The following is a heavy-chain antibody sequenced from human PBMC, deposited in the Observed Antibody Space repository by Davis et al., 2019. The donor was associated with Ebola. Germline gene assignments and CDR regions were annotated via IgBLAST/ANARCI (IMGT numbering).Heavy chain of an antibody. D-gene: IGHD3-9*01. J-gene: IGHJ4*02. CDR2: INTDGTTT. Sequence: HTGGSLRLSCAASGFTFSNYWIHWVRLAPGKGPVWVSRINTDGTTTTYADSVKGRFTISRDNARDSLYLQMDSLRVEDTAIYYCARDAFSLSRYDTEDHWGQGTLVTVSS. CDR3: ARDAFSLSRYDTEDH. V-gene: IGHV3-74*01. CDR1: GFTFSNYW.